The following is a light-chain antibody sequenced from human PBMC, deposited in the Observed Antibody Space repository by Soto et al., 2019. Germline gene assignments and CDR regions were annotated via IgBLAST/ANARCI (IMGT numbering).Light chain of an antibody. J-gene: IGLJ2*01. CDR2: EGN. V-gene: IGLV2-14*02. Sequence: QSVLTQPASVSESPGQSISISCGGGRNDIGTYNLVSWYQQHPGKAPKLIIYEGNKRPSGVSNRFSGSRSGNTASLTISGLQAEDEADYYCCSYTSSTTPLFGGGTKLTVL. CDR1: RNDIGTYNL. CDR3: CSYTSSTTPL.